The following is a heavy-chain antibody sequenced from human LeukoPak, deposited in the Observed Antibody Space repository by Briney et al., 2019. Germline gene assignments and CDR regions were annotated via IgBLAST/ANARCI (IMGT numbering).Heavy chain of an antibody. V-gene: IGHV3-30*18. Sequence: GGSLRLSCAASGFTFSSYGMHWVRQAPGKVLEWVAVISYDGSNKYYADSVKGRFTISRDNSKNTLYLQMNSLRAEDTAVYYCAKEIAAAGYYYYYGMDVWGQGTTVTVS. D-gene: IGHD6-13*01. J-gene: IGHJ6*02. CDR1: GFTFSSYG. CDR2: ISYDGSNK. CDR3: AKEIAAAGYYYYYGMDV.